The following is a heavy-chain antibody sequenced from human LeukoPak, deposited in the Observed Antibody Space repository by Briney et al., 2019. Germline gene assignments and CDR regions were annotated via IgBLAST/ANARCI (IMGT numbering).Heavy chain of an antibody. Sequence: SETLSLTCSVSGGTIRSYYWGWIRQPPGKGLEWIGEINHSGSTNYNPSLKSRVTISVDTSKNQFSLKLSSVTAADTAVYYCAKRYHAFDIWGQGTMVTVSS. V-gene: IGHV4-34*08. CDR1: GGTIRSYY. CDR3: AKRYHAFDI. D-gene: IGHD1-14*01. CDR2: INHSGST. J-gene: IGHJ3*02.